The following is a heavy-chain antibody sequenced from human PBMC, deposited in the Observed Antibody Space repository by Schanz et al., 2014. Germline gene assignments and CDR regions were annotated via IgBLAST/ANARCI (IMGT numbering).Heavy chain of an antibody. CDR3: ARDRLECGAECYSVEVFEI. CDR1: GGTFSSYT. CDR2: INPSGGGT. Sequence: QLQLVQSGAEVKKPGSSVKVSCKLSGGTFSSYTISWMRQAPGQGLEWMGIINPSGGGTSYALRFQDRVTITRDTSASTAYMELTSLRSEDTAVYYCARDRLECGAECYSVEVFEIWGQGTLVIVSS. J-gene: IGHJ1*01. D-gene: IGHD2-21*01. V-gene: IGHV1-69*08.